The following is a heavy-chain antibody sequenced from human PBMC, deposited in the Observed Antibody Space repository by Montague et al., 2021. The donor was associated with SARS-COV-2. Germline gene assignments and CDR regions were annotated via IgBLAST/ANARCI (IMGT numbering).Heavy chain of an antibody. CDR1: GDSVSRSY. D-gene: IGHD3-10*01. J-gene: IGHJ4*02. CDR3: ARQITMVREPFDS. Sequence: SETLSLTCTVAGDSVSRSYWNWIRQSPGKGLEWIGNIYYYGSANXXPSLKSRLSISLDTSKNQLSLTLTSVTAADTATYYCARQITMVREPFDSWGQGTLVLVSS. V-gene: IGHV4-59*08. CDR2: IYYYGSA.